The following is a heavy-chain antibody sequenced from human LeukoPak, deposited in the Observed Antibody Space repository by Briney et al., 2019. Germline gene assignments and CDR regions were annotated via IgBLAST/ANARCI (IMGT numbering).Heavy chain of an antibody. Sequence: ASVKVSYKASGYTFTSYAMHWVRQAPGQRPEWMGWINAGNGNTKYSQKFQGRVTITRDTSASTAYTGLSSLRPEDTAVYYGARVQSAYCSSSSCYGGCFDYWGQGTLVTVSS. CDR1: GYTFTSYA. CDR3: ARVQSAYCSSSSCYGGCFDY. J-gene: IGHJ4*02. D-gene: IGHD2-2*01. V-gene: IGHV1-3*01. CDR2: INAGNGNT.